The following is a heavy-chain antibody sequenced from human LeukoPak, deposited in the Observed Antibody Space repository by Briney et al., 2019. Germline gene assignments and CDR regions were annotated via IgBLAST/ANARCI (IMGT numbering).Heavy chain of an antibody. V-gene: IGHV4-4*07. CDR1: GGSISSYY. CDR2: IYNSGTT. J-gene: IGHJ4*02. CDR3: AREYSGSYWTGYYFDY. D-gene: IGHD1-26*01. Sequence: SETLSLTCTVSGGSISSYYWSWIRQPAGKGLEWIGRIYNSGTTNYNPSLKSRVTMSVDTSKNHLSPKLSSVTAADTAVYYCAREYSGSYWTGYYFDYWGQGTLVTVSS.